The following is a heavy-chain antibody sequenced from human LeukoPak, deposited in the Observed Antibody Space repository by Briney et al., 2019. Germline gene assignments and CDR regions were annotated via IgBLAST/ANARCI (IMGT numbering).Heavy chain of an antibody. D-gene: IGHD3-22*01. CDR2: FDPEDGET. V-gene: IGHV1-24*01. Sequence: ASVKVSCKVSGYTLTELSMHWVRQAPGKGLEWMGGFDPEDGETIYAQKFQGRVTMTEDTSTDTAYMELRSLRYEDTAVYYCGTMRGNPGAFDIWGQGTMVTVSS. CDR3: GTMRGNPGAFDI. J-gene: IGHJ3*02. CDR1: GYTLTELS.